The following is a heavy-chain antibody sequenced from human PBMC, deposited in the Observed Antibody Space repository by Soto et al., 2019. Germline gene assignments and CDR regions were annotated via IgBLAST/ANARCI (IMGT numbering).Heavy chain of an antibody. V-gene: IGHV3-30-3*01. J-gene: IGHJ6*02. D-gene: IGHD2-2*01. CDR3: ARDVGHCRSNSSYCYGMDV. CDR2: MSADGSNK. Sequence: QVQLVESGGGVVQPGRSLRLSCAASGFTFSSYSMHWVRQAPGKGLEWLAVMSADGSNKYYADSVKVRFTISRDNSKNSVYLQQNRLQAEDTAVYDCARDVGHCRSNSSYCYGMDVWCQGTTVTVSS. CDR1: GFTFSSYS.